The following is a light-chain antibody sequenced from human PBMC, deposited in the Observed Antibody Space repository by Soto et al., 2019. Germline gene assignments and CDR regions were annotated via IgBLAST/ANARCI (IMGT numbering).Light chain of an antibody. CDR2: AAS. V-gene: IGKV1-39*01. J-gene: IGKJ2*01. CDR3: QQTFHSPYT. CDR1: QSIRSY. Sequence: EIQMTQSPPSLSASPGDTITITCRTSQSIRSYLNWYQEKSGTAPRLLIYAASTLQDGVPSRFTGSGSGTDFTLTISSLRPDDVATYFCQQTFHSPYTFGHGTKLEI.